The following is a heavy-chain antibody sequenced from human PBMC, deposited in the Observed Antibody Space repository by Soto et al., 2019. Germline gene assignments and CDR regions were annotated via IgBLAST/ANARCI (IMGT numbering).Heavy chain of an antibody. CDR2: MSGDGKTI. D-gene: IGHD1-1*01. Sequence: GGSLRLSCAASGFTFSNYFMHWVRQVPGEGLVWVSRMSGDGKTISYADSVKGRFTISRDNAKNTLYLQVNSPRVEDTAVYYCARTYVPGIAGFDPWGQGTLVTVSS. CDR3: ARTYVPGIAGFDP. CDR1: GFTFSNYF. V-gene: IGHV3-74*01. J-gene: IGHJ5*02.